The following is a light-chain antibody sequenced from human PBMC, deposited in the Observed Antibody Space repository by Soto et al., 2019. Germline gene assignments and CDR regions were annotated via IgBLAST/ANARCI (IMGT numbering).Light chain of an antibody. CDR2: DTS. Sequence: DVQMTQSPSAMSASVGDRVTITCRAGQDISRFVAWFQQKPGKAPERLIYDTSSLQPGVPSRFSGSGSGTEFTLAISGLQPEDFATYYCLQHTSYPYTFGRGTKVDIK. V-gene: IGKV1-17*03. J-gene: IGKJ2*01. CDR1: QDISRF. CDR3: LQHTSYPYT.